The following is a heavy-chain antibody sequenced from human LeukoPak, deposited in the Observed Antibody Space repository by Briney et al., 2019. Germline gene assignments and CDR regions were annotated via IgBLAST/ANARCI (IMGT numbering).Heavy chain of an antibody. J-gene: IGHJ4*02. CDR1: SGSFSTYY. CDR2: INDSGSA. CDR3: ARGRLPGYSSTWYI. Sequence: PSETLSLTCAVYSGSFSTYYWTWIRQPPGKGLEWIGEINDSGSANYNPSLKSRVTISVDTSKNQFPLRLSSVTAADTAVYFCARGRLPGYSSTWYIGGQGTRVTVSS. V-gene: IGHV4-34*01. D-gene: IGHD6-13*01.